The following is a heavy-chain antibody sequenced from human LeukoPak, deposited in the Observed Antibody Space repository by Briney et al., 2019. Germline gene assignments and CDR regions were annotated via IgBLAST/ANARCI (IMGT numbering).Heavy chain of an antibody. CDR1: GYTFTSHD. V-gene: IGHV1-8*01. Sequence: ASVKVSCKASGYTFTSHDISWVRQATGQGLEWMGWMSPNSGDTGYAQKFQGRVTMTSDSSISTAYMELSSLRSEDTAIYYCVRTPPNWGFDYWGQGTLVTVSS. CDR2: MSPNSGDT. D-gene: IGHD7-27*01. J-gene: IGHJ4*02. CDR3: VRTPPNWGFDY.